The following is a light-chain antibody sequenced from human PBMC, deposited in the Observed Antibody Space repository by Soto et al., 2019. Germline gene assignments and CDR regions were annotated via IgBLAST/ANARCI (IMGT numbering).Light chain of an antibody. Sequence: IVMTQSPGTLSVFPGGSATLSCRASQTIDSNLAWYQQKPGQAPRLLIYGASSRATGIPARFSGSGSGTDFTLTISSLQSEDFAIYYCQQYKSWPPAWTFGQGTKVDIK. CDR3: QQYKSWPPAWT. V-gene: IGKV3D-15*01. CDR1: QTIDSN. CDR2: GAS. J-gene: IGKJ1*01.